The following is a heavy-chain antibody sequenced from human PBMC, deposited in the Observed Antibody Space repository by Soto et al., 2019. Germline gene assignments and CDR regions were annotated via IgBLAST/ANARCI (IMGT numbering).Heavy chain of an antibody. CDR2: IYSGGYT. Sequence: EVQLVESGGGLIQPGGSLRLSCAVSGFTVSNNYMSWVRQAPGKGLEGVSVIYSGGYTAYGDSVKGRFTISRDNSKNTLLLKKNRRGAAATAVYYGATRGGGGGYWGQGTLVTVSS. V-gene: IGHV3-53*01. CDR1: GFTVSNNY. J-gene: IGHJ4*02. D-gene: IGHD3-16*01. CDR3: ATRGGGGGY.